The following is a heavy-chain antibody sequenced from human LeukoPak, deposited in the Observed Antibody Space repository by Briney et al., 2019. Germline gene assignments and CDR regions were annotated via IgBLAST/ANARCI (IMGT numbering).Heavy chain of an antibody. CDR1: GYSFTSYW. D-gene: IGHD2-21*02. Sequence: GESLKISCKGSGYSFTSYWIAWVRQMPGKGLEWMGIIYPGDSDTRYSPSFQGQVTISADKSISTAYLQWGSLKASDTAMYYCARPRVTAIRGFDAFDIWGQGTMVTVSP. J-gene: IGHJ3*02. CDR2: IYPGDSDT. CDR3: ARPRVTAIRGFDAFDI. V-gene: IGHV5-51*01.